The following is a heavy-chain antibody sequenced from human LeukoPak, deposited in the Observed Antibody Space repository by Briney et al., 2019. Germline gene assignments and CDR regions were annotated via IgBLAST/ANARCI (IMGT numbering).Heavy chain of an antibody. CDR2: IYYSGST. Sequence: SETLSLTCTVSGDSISDYYWNWIRQPPGKGLEWIGYIYYSGSTNYSPSLKSRVTISVDTSKNQFSLKLSSVTAADTAVYYCARTYDPYYYYYMDVWGKGTTVTVSS. J-gene: IGHJ6*03. V-gene: IGHV4-59*01. CDR3: ARTYDPYYYYYMDV. CDR1: GDSISDYY. D-gene: IGHD3-3*01.